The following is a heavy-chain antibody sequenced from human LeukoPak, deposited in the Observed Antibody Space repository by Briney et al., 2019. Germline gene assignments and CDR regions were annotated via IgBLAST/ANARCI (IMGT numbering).Heavy chain of an antibody. CDR3: AKGVIAAEFDY. D-gene: IGHD6-13*01. CDR1: GFTFSSYA. Sequence: LSGGSLRLSCAASGFTFSSYAMSWVRQAPGKGLEWVSAISGSGGSTYYADPVKGRFTISRDNSKNTLYLQMNSLRAEDTAVYYCAKGVIAAEFDYWGQGTLVTVSS. V-gene: IGHV3-23*01. CDR2: ISGSGGST. J-gene: IGHJ4*02.